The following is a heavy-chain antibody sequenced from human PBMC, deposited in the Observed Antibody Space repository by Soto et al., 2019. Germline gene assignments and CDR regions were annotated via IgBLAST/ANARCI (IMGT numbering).Heavy chain of an antibody. J-gene: IGHJ4*02. V-gene: IGHV3-23*01. Sequence: GGSLRLSCAASGFTFTDYALRWVRQAPGKGLEWVATISGIGGSTYLADSVKGRLSISRDNSKNTVSLLMNSLRAADMAVYFCARGSSGYISSWYYFDYWGRGTLVTVSS. CDR3: ARGSSGYISSWYYFDY. D-gene: IGHD6-13*01. CDR2: ISGIGGST. CDR1: GFTFTDYA.